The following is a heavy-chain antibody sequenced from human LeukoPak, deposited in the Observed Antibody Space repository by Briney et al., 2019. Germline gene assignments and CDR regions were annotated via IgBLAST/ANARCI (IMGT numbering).Heavy chain of an antibody. CDR3: ARQTMLVGYANGLGFNY. CDR1: GASISSWY. J-gene: IGHJ4*02. CDR2: IYGSGST. V-gene: IGHV4-59*01. D-gene: IGHD2-2*01. Sequence: PSETLSLTCNVTGASISSWYWSWIRQPPGKGLEWIGDIYGSGSTNYNPSLKSRVSMSADTSKNQNSLNLKFVTAADTAVYYCARQTMLVGYANGLGFNYWGEGTLVTVSS.